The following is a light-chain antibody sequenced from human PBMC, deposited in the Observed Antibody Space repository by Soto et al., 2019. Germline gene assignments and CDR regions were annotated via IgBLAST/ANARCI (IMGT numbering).Light chain of an antibody. CDR3: LQLNTYPFT. J-gene: IGKJ3*01. CDR2: AAS. CDR1: QGVTSY. V-gene: IGKV1-9*01. Sequence: IQLTQSPCSLSASVGDRVTITCRASQGVTSYLAWYQQKPGKAPKLLIYAASTLQSGVPSRFSGSGSVTDFTLTISSLQPEDFATYYCLQLNTYPFTFGPGTKVEIK.